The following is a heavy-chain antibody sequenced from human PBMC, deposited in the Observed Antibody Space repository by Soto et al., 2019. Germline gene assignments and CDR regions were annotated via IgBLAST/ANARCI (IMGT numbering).Heavy chain of an antibody. V-gene: IGHV1-18*01. CDR2: IRADNGNA. Sequence: VKVSCKASGYTFTTSSITWVRQAPGQGLEWMGWIRADNGNANYAQKLQDRVTMTTDTSTSTAYMELRSLRSDDTAVYYCARDRNSSPYWGQGTMVTVSS. CDR3: ARDRNSSPY. D-gene: IGHD6-13*01. J-gene: IGHJ4*02. CDR1: GYTFTTSS.